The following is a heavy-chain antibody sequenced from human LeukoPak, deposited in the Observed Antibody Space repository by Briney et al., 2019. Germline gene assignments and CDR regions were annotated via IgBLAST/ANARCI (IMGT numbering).Heavy chain of an antibody. J-gene: IGHJ5*02. Sequence: ASVKVSCKASGGTFSSYAISWVRQAPGQGLEWMGGIIPIFGTANYAQKFQGRVTITADESTSTAYMELSSLRSEDTAVYYCARKEERSSGYYYPYNWFDPWGQGTLVTVSS. CDR3: ARKEERSSGYYYPYNWFDP. CDR1: GGTFSSYA. V-gene: IGHV1-69*13. D-gene: IGHD3-22*01. CDR2: IIPIFGTA.